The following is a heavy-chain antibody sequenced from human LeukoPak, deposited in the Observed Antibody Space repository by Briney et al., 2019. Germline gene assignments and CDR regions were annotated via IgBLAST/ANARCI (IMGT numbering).Heavy chain of an antibody. Sequence: PGGSLRLSCAASGFTFSSYGMHWVRKAPGKGLEWVAVIWYDGTNKYYADSVKGRFTISRDNSKNTLYLQMNSLRAEDTAVYYCASVSERFDSSGPFDYWGQGTLVTVSS. CDR1: GFTFSSYG. CDR2: IWYDGTNK. CDR3: ASVSERFDSSGPFDY. V-gene: IGHV3-33*01. J-gene: IGHJ4*02. D-gene: IGHD3-22*01.